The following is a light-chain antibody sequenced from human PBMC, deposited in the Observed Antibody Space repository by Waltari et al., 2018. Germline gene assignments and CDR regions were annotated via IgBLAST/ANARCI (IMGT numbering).Light chain of an antibody. CDR2: LGS. CDR3: TQGLQTPVT. Sequence: DIVVTHSPLSLPVTPGEPASISCRSSQSLLHTNVYNYLDWYLQKPGQSPQLLIYLGSNRAPGVPDRFSGSGSGTDFTLKISRVEAEDVGVYYCTQGLQTPVTFGGGTKVEIK. J-gene: IGKJ4*01. V-gene: IGKV2-28*01. CDR1: QSLLHTNVYNY.